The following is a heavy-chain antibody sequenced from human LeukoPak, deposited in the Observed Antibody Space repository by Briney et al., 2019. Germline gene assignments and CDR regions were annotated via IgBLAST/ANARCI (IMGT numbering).Heavy chain of an antibody. CDR1: GYTLTSYG. J-gene: IGHJ4*02. CDR3: ARDGSGGSTYYFDY. D-gene: IGHD2-15*01. CDR2: ISAYNGNT. Sequence: ASVKVSFKASGYTLTSYGISWVRQAPGQGLEWMGWISAYNGNTNYAQKLQGRVTMTTDTSTSTAYMELRSLRSDDTAVYYCARDGSGGSTYYFDYWGQGTLVTVSS. V-gene: IGHV1-18*04.